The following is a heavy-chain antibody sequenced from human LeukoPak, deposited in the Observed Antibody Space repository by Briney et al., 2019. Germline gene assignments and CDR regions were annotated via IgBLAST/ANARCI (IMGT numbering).Heavy chain of an antibody. V-gene: IGHV3-48*02. D-gene: IGHD5-24*01. CDR3: ARADRDGNKRFLD. CDR2: VGSSGTTT. Sequence: GGSLRLSCAASGFTFSSYGVIWARQAPGKGLEWVSYVGSSGTTTYYADSVKGRFTISRDNGKNLVSLQMNSLRDEDTAVYYCARADRDGNKRFLDWGQGTLVTVSS. CDR1: GFTFSSYG. J-gene: IGHJ4*02.